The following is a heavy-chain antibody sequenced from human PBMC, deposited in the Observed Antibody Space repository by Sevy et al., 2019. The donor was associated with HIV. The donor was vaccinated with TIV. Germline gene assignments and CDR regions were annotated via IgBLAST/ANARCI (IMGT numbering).Heavy chain of an antibody. CDR2: IHASGST. D-gene: IGHD3-9*01. CDR3: ARERGSNILTLGLDF. V-gene: IGHV4-61*09. CDR1: AGSISSDSYF. Sequence: SETLSLTCTVSAGSISSDSYFWNWIRQPAGKGLEWIGHIHASGSTIYHPSLKSRVTMSVDKSKSQFSLRLTSVTAADSAVYFCARERGSNILTLGLDFWGQGSLVTVSS. J-gene: IGHJ4*02.